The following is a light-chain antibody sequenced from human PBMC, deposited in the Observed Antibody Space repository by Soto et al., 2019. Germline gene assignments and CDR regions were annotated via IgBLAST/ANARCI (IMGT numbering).Light chain of an antibody. CDR2: GNS. V-gene: IGLV1-40*01. Sequence: QPVLTQPPSVSGAPGQRVTISCTGSSSNIGAGYDVHWYQQLPGTAPKLLIYGNSNRPSGVPDRFSGSKSGTSASLAITGLQAEDEADYYRQSYDSSLGVVFGGGTKLTVL. J-gene: IGLJ2*01. CDR3: QSYDSSLGVV. CDR1: SSNIGAGYD.